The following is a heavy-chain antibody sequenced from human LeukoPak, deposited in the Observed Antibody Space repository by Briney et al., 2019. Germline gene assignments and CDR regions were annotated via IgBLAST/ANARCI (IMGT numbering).Heavy chain of an antibody. CDR2: IIPILGIA. J-gene: IGHJ6*02. CDR3: ARKWGRYGMDV. Sequence: GASVTVSCTASGGTLSSYAISWVRQAPGQGLEWMGRIIPILGIANYAQKFQGRVTITADKSTSTAYMELSSLRSEDTAVYYCARKWGRYGMDVWGQGTTVTVSS. V-gene: IGHV1-69*04. D-gene: IGHD2-8*01. CDR1: GGTLSSYA.